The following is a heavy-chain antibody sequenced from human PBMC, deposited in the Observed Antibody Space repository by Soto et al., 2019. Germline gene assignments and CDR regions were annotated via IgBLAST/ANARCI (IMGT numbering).Heavy chain of an antibody. V-gene: IGHV5-51*01. CDR1: GYSFTSYW. Sequence: GESLKISCKGSGYSFTSYWIGWVRQMPGKGLEWMGIIYPGDSDTRYSPSFQGQVTISADKSISTAYLQWSSLKASDTAMYYCASGYCSGGSCFDAFDYWDQGTRVTVSS. CDR3: ASGYCSGGSCFDAFDY. D-gene: IGHD2-15*01. J-gene: IGHJ4*02. CDR2: IYPGDSDT.